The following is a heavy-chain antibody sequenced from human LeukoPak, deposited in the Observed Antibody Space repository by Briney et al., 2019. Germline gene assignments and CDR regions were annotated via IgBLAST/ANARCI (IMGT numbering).Heavy chain of an antibody. CDR3: AREVVDIVATVNFDY. CDR1: GFTFTSYA. V-gene: IGHV3-23*01. CDR2: ISGSGGST. J-gene: IGHJ4*02. Sequence: GGSLRLSCAASGFTFTSYAMSWVRQAPGKGLEWVSAISGSGGSTYYADSVKGRFTISRDNSKNTLYLQMNSLRAEDTAVYYCAREVVDIVATVNFDYWGQGTLVTVSS. D-gene: IGHD5-12*01.